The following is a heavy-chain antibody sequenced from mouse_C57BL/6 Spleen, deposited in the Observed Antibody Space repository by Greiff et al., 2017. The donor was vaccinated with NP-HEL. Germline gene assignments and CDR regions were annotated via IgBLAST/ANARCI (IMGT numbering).Heavy chain of an antibody. V-gene: IGHV1-20*01. CDR2: INPYNGDT. CDR3: ASYYDYDVNYAMDY. D-gene: IGHD2-4*01. CDR1: GYSFTGYF. Sequence: VQLQQSGPELVKPGDSVKISCKASGYSFTGYFMNWVMQSHGKSLEWIGRINPYNGDTFYNQKFKGKATLTVDKSSSTDHMELRSLTSEDSAVYYCASYYDYDVNYAMDYWGQGTSVTVSS. J-gene: IGHJ4*01.